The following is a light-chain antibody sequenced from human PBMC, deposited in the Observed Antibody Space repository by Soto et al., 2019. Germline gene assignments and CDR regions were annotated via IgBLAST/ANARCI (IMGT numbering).Light chain of an antibody. CDR2: DAS. CDR1: QTISSW. CDR3: QQYQSYWT. J-gene: IGKJ1*01. V-gene: IGKV1-5*01. Sequence: DIQMTQSPSTLSASVGDRVPITCRASQTISSWLAWYQQKPGKAPKLLIYDASSLESGVPSRFSGSGSGTEFTLTISSLQPDDFATYYCQQYQSYWTFGQGTKVDIK.